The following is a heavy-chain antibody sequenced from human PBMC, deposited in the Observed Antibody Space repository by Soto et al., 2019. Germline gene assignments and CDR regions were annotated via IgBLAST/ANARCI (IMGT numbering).Heavy chain of an antibody. Sequence: QLLESGGGLVPPGGSLRLSCAASGFTFSNYAMSWVRQAPGKGLEWVAGISGSDGRTFHADPVKGRFTISRDNSRNTLYLQMSLLRAQDTAVYYCARDQDDYGDSVLGDSYYYHSYGVDVWGQGTTVTVSS. CDR1: GFTFSNYA. CDR2: ISGSDGRT. V-gene: IGHV3-23*01. J-gene: IGHJ6*02. CDR3: ARDQDDYGDSVLGDSYYYHSYGVDV. D-gene: IGHD4-17*01.